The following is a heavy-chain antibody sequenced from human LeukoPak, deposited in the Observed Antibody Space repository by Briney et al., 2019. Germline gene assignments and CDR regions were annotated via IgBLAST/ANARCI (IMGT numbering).Heavy chain of an antibody. CDR3: ARVSGRDYYFDY. Sequence: SETLSLTCTVSGGSISSASYYWSWNRQPAGRGLEWIGRIYTSGTTNYNPSLKSRVTISVDTSKNQFSLKLSSVTAADTAVYYCARVSGRDYYFDYWGQGTLVTVSS. V-gene: IGHV4-61*02. CDR2: IYTSGTT. D-gene: IGHD3-3*02. CDR1: GGSISSASYY. J-gene: IGHJ4*02.